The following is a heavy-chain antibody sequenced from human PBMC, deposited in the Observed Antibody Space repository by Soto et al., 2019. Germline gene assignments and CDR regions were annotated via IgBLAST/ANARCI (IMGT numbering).Heavy chain of an antibody. CDR3: AKDGDRDYSGSGSYYYYYGMDV. D-gene: IGHD3-10*01. CDR2: ISYDGSNK. J-gene: IGHJ6*02. V-gene: IGHV3-30*18. CDR1: GFTFSSYG. Sequence: QVQLVESGGGVVQPGRSLRLSCAASGFTFSSYGMHWVRQAPGKGLEWVAVISYDGSNKYYADSVKGRFTISRDNSKNTLYLQMNRLRAEDTAVYYCAKDGDRDYSGSGSYYYYYGMDVWGQRTTVTVSS.